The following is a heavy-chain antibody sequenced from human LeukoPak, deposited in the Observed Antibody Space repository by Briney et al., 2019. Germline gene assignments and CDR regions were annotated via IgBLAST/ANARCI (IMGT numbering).Heavy chain of an antibody. CDR2: ITPIYGTA. V-gene: IGHV1-69*06. CDR3: ARSIERSRGSYYYMDV. D-gene: IGHD2-21*01. Sequence: VASVKVSCKASGYTFTSYGISWVRQAPGQGLEWMGGITPIYGTANYAQKFQGRVTVTADKSTSTAYMDLSSLRFEDTAVYYCARSIERSRGSYYYMDVWGKGTTVTVSS. CDR1: GYTFTSYG. J-gene: IGHJ6*03.